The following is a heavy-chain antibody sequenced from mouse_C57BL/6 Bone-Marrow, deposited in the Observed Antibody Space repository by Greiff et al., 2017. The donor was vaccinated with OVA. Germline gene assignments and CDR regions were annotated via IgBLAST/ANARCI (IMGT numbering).Heavy chain of an antibody. J-gene: IGHJ1*03. V-gene: IGHV5-4*01. CDR3: ARGRRDWYFDV. CDR2: ISDGGSYT. CDR1: GFTFSSYA. Sequence: EVQVVESGGGLVKPGGSLKLSCAASGFTFSSYAMSWVRQTPEKRLEWVATISDGGSYTYYPDNVKGRFTISRDNAKNNLYLQMSHLKSEDTAMYYCARGRRDWYFDVWGTGTTVTVSS.